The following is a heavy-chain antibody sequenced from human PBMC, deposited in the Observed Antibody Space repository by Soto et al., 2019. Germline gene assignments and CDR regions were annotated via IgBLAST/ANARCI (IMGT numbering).Heavy chain of an antibody. CDR1: GGSITSYY. CDR2: VFHSGIT. D-gene: IGHD1-26*01. Sequence: QVQLQESGPGLVKPSETLSLTCTVSGGSITSYYWSWIRQPPGKGLEWIGYVFHSGITGYNPSLKSRVTISVDASKNLFSLKLISVTAADTAVYYWARDQNGSPYFDYWGQGTLVTVSS. J-gene: IGHJ4*02. CDR3: ARDQNGSPYFDY. V-gene: IGHV4-59*01.